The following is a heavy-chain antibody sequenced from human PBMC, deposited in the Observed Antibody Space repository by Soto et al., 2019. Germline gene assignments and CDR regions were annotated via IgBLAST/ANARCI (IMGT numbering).Heavy chain of an antibody. Sequence: QVQLVESGGGVVQPGMSPRLSCAASGLTFDIFAMHWVRQAPGKGLEWVAVISFDGSSAHYADSVEGRLTIYRDNSKSTVYLQMDSATPEDTAVDYCAPGYATTWLQYGLDVWGQGTSVIVFS. CDR1: GLTFDIFA. CDR3: APGYATTWLQYGLDV. V-gene: IGHV3-30-3*01. D-gene: IGHD3-9*01. J-gene: IGHJ6*02. CDR2: ISFDGSSA.